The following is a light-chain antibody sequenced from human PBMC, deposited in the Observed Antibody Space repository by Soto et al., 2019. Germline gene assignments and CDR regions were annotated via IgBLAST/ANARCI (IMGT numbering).Light chain of an antibody. V-gene: IGKV4-1*01. CDR3: QQHYRNPYS. CDR2: GAS. Sequence: DIVMTQSPDSLAVSLGERATINCKSSQSVLLNSKNFLSWYQQKPGQPPKLPISGASTRESGVPDRFSGSGSETHFTLTISSLQAEDVAVYYCQQHYRNPYSFGQGTKLEIK. CDR1: QSVLLNSKNF. J-gene: IGKJ2*03.